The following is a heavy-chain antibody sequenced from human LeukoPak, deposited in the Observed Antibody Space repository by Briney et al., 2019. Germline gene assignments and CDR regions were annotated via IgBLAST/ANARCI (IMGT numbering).Heavy chain of an antibody. CDR3: AREGDYYGSGSYYTPFDY. V-gene: IGHV4-61*02. J-gene: IGHJ4*02. Sequence: PSETLSLTCTVSRGSISSGRYYWRWIRQPAGKGQEWIGRIYTSGSTNYNPSLKSRVSISVDTSKNQFSLKLSSVTAADTAVYYCAREGDYYGSGSYYTPFDYWGQGTLVTVSS. D-gene: IGHD3-10*01. CDR2: IYTSGST. CDR1: RGSISSGRYY.